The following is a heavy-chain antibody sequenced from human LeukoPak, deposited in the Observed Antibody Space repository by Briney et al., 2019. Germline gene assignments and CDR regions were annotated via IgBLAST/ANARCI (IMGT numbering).Heavy chain of an antibody. CDR3: ARDRTGGSLFDY. J-gene: IGHJ4*02. Sequence: SQTLSLTCAISGDSVSNNSTTWHWIRQSPSRGLEWLGRTYYRSKWYNDYAISVKSRITINPDTSKSQFSLQLNSVTPEDTAVYYCARDRTGGSLFDYWGQGTLVTVSS. V-gene: IGHV6-1*01. D-gene: IGHD3-16*01. CDR1: GDSVSNNSTT. CDR2: TYYRSKWYN.